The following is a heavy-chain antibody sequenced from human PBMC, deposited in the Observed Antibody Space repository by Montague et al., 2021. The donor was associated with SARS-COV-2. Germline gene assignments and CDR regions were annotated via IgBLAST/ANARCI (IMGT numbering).Heavy chain of an antibody. CDR1: GFSVSTNY. CDR2: IDAVVNT. CDR3: ARDERRASKWSYGLDV. J-gene: IGHJ6*02. V-gene: IGHV3-53*01. D-gene: IGHD2-15*01. Sequence: SLRLSCAASGFSVSTNYLTWVRQAPGRGLEWVSFIDAVVNTYYADSVNGRFTVSRDNSKNTVNLQMNSLRVEDTAIYYCARDERRASKWSYGLDVWGPGTPVTVSS.